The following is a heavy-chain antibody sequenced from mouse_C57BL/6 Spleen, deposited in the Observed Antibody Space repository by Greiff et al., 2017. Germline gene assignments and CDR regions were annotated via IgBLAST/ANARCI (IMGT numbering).Heavy chain of an antibody. V-gene: IGHV5-9-1*02. Sequence: EVKLMESGEGLVKPGGSLKLSCAASGFTFSSYAMSWVRQTPEKRLEWVAYISSGGDYIYYADTVKGRFTISRDNARNTLYLQMSSLKSEDTAMYYCTRGEDYGSSLDWYFDVWGTGTTVTVSS. J-gene: IGHJ1*03. D-gene: IGHD1-1*01. CDR2: ISSGGDYI. CDR3: TRGEDYGSSLDWYFDV. CDR1: GFTFSSYA.